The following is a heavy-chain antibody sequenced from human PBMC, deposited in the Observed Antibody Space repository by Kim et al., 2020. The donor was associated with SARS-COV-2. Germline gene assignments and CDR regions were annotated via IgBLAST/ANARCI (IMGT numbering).Heavy chain of an antibody. CDR1: GFTFDDYA. J-gene: IGHJ6*02. CDR2: IIWNSGTI. CDR3: AKDMLGLYYYYGMHV. V-gene: IGHV3-9*01. D-gene: IGHD6-6*01. Sequence: GGSLRLSCAASGFTFDDYAMHWVRQAPGKGLEWVSGIIWNSGTIGYADSVKGRFTISRDNAKNSLYLQMNSLRAEDTALYYCAKDMLGLYYYYGMHVWGQGTTVTVSS.